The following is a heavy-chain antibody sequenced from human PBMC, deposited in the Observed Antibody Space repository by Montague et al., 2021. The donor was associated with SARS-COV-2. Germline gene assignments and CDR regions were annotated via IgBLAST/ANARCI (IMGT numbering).Heavy chain of an antibody. Sequence: SETLSLTCAVYGGSFSGYYWSWICQPPGKGLEWIGEINHSGSTNYNPXXXSRVTISVDTSKNQFSLKLSSVTAADTAVYYCARGSRQWLVRPPHYYYFDYWGQGTLVTVSS. V-gene: IGHV4-34*01. CDR3: ARGSRQWLVRPPHYYYFDY. D-gene: IGHD6-19*01. CDR2: INHSGST. CDR1: GGSFSGYY. J-gene: IGHJ4*02.